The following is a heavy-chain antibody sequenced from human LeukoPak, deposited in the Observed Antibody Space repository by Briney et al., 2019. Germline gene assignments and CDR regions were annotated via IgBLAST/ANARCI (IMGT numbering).Heavy chain of an antibody. J-gene: IGHJ6*03. CDR1: GFTLGDYA. Sequence: PGRALRLSCSASGFTLGDYALSWFRQAPGKGREGVGFIRSKGTGRTPEYAAAVEGRFNISRDDSKSSAYLQMNSLKTEDTAVYYCTRRGAGTGYYYYYMDVWGKGTTVTVSS. V-gene: IGHV3-49*03. CDR2: IRSKGTGRTP. D-gene: IGHD1-1*01. CDR3: TRRGAGTGYYYYYMDV.